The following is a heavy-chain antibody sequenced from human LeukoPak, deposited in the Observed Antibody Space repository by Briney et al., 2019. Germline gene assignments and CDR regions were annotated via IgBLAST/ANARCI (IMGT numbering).Heavy chain of an antibody. CDR1: GGSISNYY. Sequence: SETLSLTCTVSGGSISNYYWSWIRQPPGKGLEWIGYIYYSGGTNYNPSLKSRVTISEDTSKNQLSLKLSSVTAADTAMYYCAGSWSEAALDIWGQGTMVTVSS. CDR3: AGSWSEAALDI. D-gene: IGHD2-15*01. J-gene: IGHJ3*02. CDR2: IYYSGGT. V-gene: IGHV4-59*08.